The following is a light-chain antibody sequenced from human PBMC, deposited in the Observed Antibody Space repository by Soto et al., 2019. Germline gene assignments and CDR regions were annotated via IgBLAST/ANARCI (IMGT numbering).Light chain of an antibody. J-gene: IGKJ1*01. CDR3: QQYGSSQT. CDR1: QSVSSSY. Sequence: EIVLTQSPGTLSLSPGERATLSCRASQSVSSSYLAWYQQKPSQAPRLLIYSASSRATGIPDRFSGSGSGTDFTLTISRLEPEDIAVNYCQQYGSSQTYGQGTKVDIK. CDR2: SAS. V-gene: IGKV3-20*01.